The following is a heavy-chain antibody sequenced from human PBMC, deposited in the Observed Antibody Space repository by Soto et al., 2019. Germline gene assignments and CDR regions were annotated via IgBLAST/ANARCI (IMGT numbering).Heavy chain of an antibody. D-gene: IGHD3-3*01. CDR2: ISYDGSNK. CDR3: AKEDGGYDFWSGYPELIDY. CDR1: GFTFSSYG. J-gene: IGHJ4*02. Sequence: PGGSLRLSCAASGFTFSSYGMHWVRQAPGKGLEWVAVISYDGSNKYYADSVKGRFTISRDNSKNTLYLQMNSLRAEDTAVYYCAKEDGGYDFWSGYPELIDYWGQGTLVTVSS. V-gene: IGHV3-30*18.